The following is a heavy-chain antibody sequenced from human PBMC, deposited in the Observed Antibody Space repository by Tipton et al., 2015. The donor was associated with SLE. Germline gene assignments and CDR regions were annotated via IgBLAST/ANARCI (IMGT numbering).Heavy chain of an antibody. CDR1: GDTVSSYT. J-gene: IGHJ4*02. CDR3: AMRSTSSQVDY. Sequence: QLVQSGPEVKAPGSSVKVSCKATGDTVSSYTVSWVRQAPGQGLEWMGRLVPILDIADYAQKFLGRVTITADKSTSTAYMELSSRRSEDTAVYYCAMRSTSSQVDYWGQGTLITVSS. CDR2: LVPILDIA. V-gene: IGHV1-69*09. D-gene: IGHD2-2*01.